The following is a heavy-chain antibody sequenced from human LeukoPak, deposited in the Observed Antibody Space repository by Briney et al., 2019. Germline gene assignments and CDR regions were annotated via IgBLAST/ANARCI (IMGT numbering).Heavy chain of an antibody. CDR2: INHSGST. D-gene: IGHD5-18*01. J-gene: IGHJ6*03. CDR3: ARGRSRGYSYGLTYYYYYMDV. V-gene: IGHV4-34*01. Sequence: PGGSLRLSCAASGFTFSDYYMSWIRQAPGKGLEWIGEINHSGSTNYNPSLKSRVTISVDTSKNQFSLKLSSVTAADTAVYYCARGRSRGYSYGLTYYYYYMDVWGKGTTVTVSS. CDR1: GFTFSDYY.